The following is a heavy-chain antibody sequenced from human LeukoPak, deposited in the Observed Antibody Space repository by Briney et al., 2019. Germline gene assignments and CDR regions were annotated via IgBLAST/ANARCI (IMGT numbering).Heavy chain of an antibody. J-gene: IGHJ4*02. V-gene: IGHV1-69*13. CDR2: IIPIFGTA. CDR3: ARDPAGIDTYYYDSSGPGDY. CDR1: GGTFSSYA. Sequence: SVKVSCKASGGTFSSYAISWVRQAPGQGLEWMGGIIPIFGTANYAQKFQGRVTITADESTSTAYMELSSLRSEDTAVYYCARDPAGIDTYYYDSSGPGDYWGQGTLVTVSS. D-gene: IGHD3-22*01.